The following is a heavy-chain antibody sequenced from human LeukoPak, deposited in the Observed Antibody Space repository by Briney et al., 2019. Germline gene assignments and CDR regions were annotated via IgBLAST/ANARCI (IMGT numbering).Heavy chain of an antibody. CDR2: IDWDDDK. CDR1: GFSLSTTGMR. CDR3: ARMATITAPFDY. V-gene: IGHV2-70*04. D-gene: IGHD5-24*01. J-gene: IGHJ4*02. Sequence: SGPALVKPTQTLTLTCTFSGFSLSTTGMRVSWIRQPPGKALEWLARIDWDDDKFYSTSLKTRLTISKDTSKNQVVLTMTSMDPVDTATYYRARMATITAPFDYWGQGILVTVSS.